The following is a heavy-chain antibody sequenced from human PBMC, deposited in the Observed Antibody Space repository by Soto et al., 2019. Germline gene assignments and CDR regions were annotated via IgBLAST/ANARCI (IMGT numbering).Heavy chain of an antibody. V-gene: IGHV1-46*02. CDR3: ARGGHIAVVTDSFDS. CDR1: GYPFNTYY. Sequence: ASVKVSCKSSGYPFNTYYLHWVRQAPGQGLEWMGMIHPSGGGSTYAQKFLGRVTMTMDSSTSTVFMELTSLRSADAAVYYCARGGHIAVVTDSFDSWGQGTLVTVSS. D-gene: IGHD2-21*02. CDR2: IHPSGGGS. J-gene: IGHJ4*02.